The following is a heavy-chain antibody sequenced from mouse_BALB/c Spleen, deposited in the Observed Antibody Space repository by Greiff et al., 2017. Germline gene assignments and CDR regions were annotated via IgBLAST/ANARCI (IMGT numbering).Heavy chain of an antibody. CDR1: GYTFTSYW. J-gene: IGHJ2*01. Sequence: KQPGSELVRPGASVKLSCKASGYTFTSYWMHWVKQRHGQGLEWIGNIYPGSGSTNYDEKFKSKGTLTVDTSSSTAYMHLSSLTSEDSAVYYCTRSYGYYDYFDYWGQGTTLTVSS. CDR3: TRSYGYYDYFDY. CDR2: IYPGSGST. V-gene: IGHV1S22*01. D-gene: IGHD2-3*01.